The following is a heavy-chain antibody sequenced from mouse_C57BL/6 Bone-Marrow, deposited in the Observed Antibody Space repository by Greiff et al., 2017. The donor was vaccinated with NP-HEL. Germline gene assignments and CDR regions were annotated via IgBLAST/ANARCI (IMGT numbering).Heavy chain of an antibody. V-gene: IGHV1-4*01. CDR3: AILLAMDY. Sequence: VQLQESGAELARPGASVKMSCKASGYTFTSYTMHWVKQRPGQGLEWIGYINPSSGYTKYNQKFKDKATLTADKSSSKAYMQLSSLTSEDSAVYYCAILLAMDYWGQGTSVTVSS. J-gene: IGHJ4*01. CDR2: INPSSGYT. CDR1: GYTFTSYT. D-gene: IGHD1-1*01.